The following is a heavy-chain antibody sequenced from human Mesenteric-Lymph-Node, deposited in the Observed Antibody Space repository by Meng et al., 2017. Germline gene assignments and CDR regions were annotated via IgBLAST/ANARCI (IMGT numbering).Heavy chain of an antibody. V-gene: IGHV4-4*07. CDR3: ARWYNSNLDP. Sequence: SETLSLTCSVSGTSVSNYYWSWIRQADGKGLEWIGRMYTSGPTKYNPSLKSRVTMSVDMSKNQFSLKLRSVTAADTAIYYCARWYNSNLDPWGPGILVTVSS. CDR1: GTSVSNYY. D-gene: IGHD1-14*01. J-gene: IGHJ5*02. CDR2: MYTSGPT.